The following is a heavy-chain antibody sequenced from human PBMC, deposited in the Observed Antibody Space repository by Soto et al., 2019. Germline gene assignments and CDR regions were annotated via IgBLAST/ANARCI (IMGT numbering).Heavy chain of an antibody. D-gene: IGHD6-19*01. CDR2: IDWHDDK. J-gene: IGHJ4*02. V-gene: IGHV2-70*01. Sequence: SGPTLVNPTQTLTLTCTFSGFSLSTSGMCVSWIRQPPGKALEWLALIDWHDDKYYTTSLKTRLTISKDTSKNQVVLTMTNMDPVDTATYYCARIKGYSSGWINYYFDSWGQGTDSTVSS. CDR1: GFSLSTSGMC. CDR3: ARIKGYSSGWINYYFDS.